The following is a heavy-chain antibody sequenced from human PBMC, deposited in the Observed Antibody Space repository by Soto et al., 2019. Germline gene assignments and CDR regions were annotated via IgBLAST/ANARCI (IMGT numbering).Heavy chain of an antibody. V-gene: IGHV1-69*06. CDR2: IIPIFGTA. CDR1: GGTFSSYA. D-gene: IGHD1-26*01. Sequence: QVQLVQSGAEVKKPGSSVKVSCKASGGTFSSYAISWVRQAPGQGLEWMGGIIPIFGTANYAQKFQGRVTITADKSTSTAYMELRSLRSEDTAVYYCARDSLNRELLRWVEAARFDYWGQGTLVTVSS. CDR3: ARDSLNRELLRWVEAARFDY. J-gene: IGHJ4*02.